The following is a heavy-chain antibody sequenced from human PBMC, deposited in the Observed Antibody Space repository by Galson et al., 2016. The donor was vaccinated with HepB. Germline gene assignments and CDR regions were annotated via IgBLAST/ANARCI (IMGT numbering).Heavy chain of an antibody. CDR2: INPSGGST. Sequence: SVKVSCKAPGFTFTSYYMHWVRQAPGQGLEWMGIINPSGGSTSYAQKFQGRVTMTRDTSTSTVYMDLSSLRSEDTAVYYCTRGDVGATTKNFDYWGQGTLVTVSS. CDR3: TRGDVGATTKNFDY. J-gene: IGHJ4*02. CDR1: GFTFTSYY. D-gene: IGHD1-26*01. V-gene: IGHV1-46*01.